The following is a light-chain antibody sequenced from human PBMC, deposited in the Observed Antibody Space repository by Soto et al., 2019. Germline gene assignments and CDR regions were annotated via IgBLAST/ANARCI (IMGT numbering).Light chain of an antibody. CDR2: DVS. V-gene: IGLV2-14*01. CDR1: SSDVGGYNY. J-gene: IGLJ1*01. CDR3: SSYTSSSTLGGV. Sequence: QSALTQPASVSGSLGQSITISCTGTSSDVGGYNYVSWYQQHPGKAPKLMIYDVSNRPSGVSNRFSGSKSGNTASLTISGLQAEDEADYYCSSYTSSSTLGGVFGTGTKVTVL.